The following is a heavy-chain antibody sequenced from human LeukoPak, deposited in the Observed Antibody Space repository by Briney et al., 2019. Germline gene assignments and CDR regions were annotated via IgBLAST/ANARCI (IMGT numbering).Heavy chain of an antibody. CDR2: ISAYNGNT. CDR1: GYTFTSYG. V-gene: IGHV1-18*01. Sequence: ASVKVSCKASGYTFTSYGISWVRQAPEQGLEWTGWISAYNGNTNYAQKLQGRVTMTTDTSTSTAYMELRSLRSDDTAVYYCARDRTMVRGVIHRPYYYYGMDVWGQGTTVTVPS. CDR3: ARDRTMVRGVIHRPYYYYGMDV. D-gene: IGHD3-10*01. J-gene: IGHJ6*02.